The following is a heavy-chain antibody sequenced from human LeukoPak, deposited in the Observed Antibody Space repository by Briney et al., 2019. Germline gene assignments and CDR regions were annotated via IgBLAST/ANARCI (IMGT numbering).Heavy chain of an antibody. CDR3: ARRSQAGGTGIGY. CDR1: GYTFTNYD. CDR2: MNPNSGNT. D-gene: IGHD6-19*01. Sequence: ASVKVSCKASGYTFTNYDINWVRQATGQGLECMGWMNPNSGNTGSAQKFQGRLTMTRNTSISTAYMELSSLRSEDTAVYYCARRSQAGGTGIGYWGQGTLVTVSS. J-gene: IGHJ4*02. V-gene: IGHV1-8*01.